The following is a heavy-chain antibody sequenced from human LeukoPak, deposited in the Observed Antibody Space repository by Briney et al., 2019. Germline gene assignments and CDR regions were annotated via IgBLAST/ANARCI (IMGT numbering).Heavy chain of an antibody. V-gene: IGHV1-69*05. J-gene: IGHJ5*02. Sequence: ASVKVSCKASGGTFSSYAISWVRQAPGQGLEWMGGIIPIFGTANYAQRFQGRVTITTDESTSTAYMELSSLRSEDTAVYYCARVRYCSSTSCYIHWFDPWGQGTLVTVSS. CDR1: GGTFSSYA. CDR3: ARVRYCSSTSCYIHWFDP. D-gene: IGHD2-2*02. CDR2: IIPIFGTA.